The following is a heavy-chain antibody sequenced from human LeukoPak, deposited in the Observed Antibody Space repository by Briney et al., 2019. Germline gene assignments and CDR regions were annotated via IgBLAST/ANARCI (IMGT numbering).Heavy chain of an antibody. CDR3: VRSMNGRYGFFDY. Sequence: GGSLRLSCAASGFTFSSYSMNWVRQAPGKGLEWVSSISSSSSYIYYADSVKGRFTISRDNAKNSLYLQMNSLRAEDTAVYYCVRSMNGRYGFFDYWGQGTLVTVSS. V-gene: IGHV3-21*01. D-gene: IGHD1-26*01. CDR1: GFTFSSYS. J-gene: IGHJ4*02. CDR2: ISSSSSYI.